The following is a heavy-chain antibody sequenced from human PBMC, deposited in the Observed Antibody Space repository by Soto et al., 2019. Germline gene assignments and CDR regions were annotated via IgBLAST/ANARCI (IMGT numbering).Heavy chain of an antibody. Sequence: EVQLVESGGGLVQPGRSLRLSCAVSGFTFDDFAVHWVRQAPGKGLEWVSGINWNSGSLAYADSVKGRFTISRDNAKNSLYLHLNSLRAEATAFYYCAKAPNLVTHWFDPWGQGTLVTVSS. J-gene: IGHJ5*02. CDR2: INWNSGSL. D-gene: IGHD3-9*01. CDR3: AKAPNLVTHWFDP. CDR1: GFTFDDFA. V-gene: IGHV3-9*01.